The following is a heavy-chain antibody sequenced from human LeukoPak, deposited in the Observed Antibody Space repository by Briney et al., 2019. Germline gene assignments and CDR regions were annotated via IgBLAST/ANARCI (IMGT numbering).Heavy chain of an antibody. Sequence: GGSLRLSCAASGFTFSNYAMTWVRQAPGKGLESISVISGSGDATNYADSVKGRFTISRDNSKSTLYVQMNSLRAEDTAVYYCARGTPSSSGWLYYGMDVWGQGTTVTVSS. J-gene: IGHJ6*02. CDR2: ISGSGDAT. D-gene: IGHD6-19*01. V-gene: IGHV3-23*01. CDR1: GFTFSNYA. CDR3: ARGTPSSSGWLYYGMDV.